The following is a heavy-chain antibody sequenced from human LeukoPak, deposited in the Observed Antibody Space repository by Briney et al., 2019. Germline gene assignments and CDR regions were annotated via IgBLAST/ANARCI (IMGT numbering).Heavy chain of an antibody. CDR1: GGSTSSYY. J-gene: IGHJ4*02. CDR2: IYYSGST. V-gene: IGHV4-59*08. CDR3: ARHSGAGTGFVY. D-gene: IGHD6-19*01. Sequence: PSETLSLTCTVFGGSTSSYYWSWIRQPPGKGLEWIGYIYYSGSTNYNPSLKSRLTISIDTSKNQFSLKLSSVTAADTAVYYRARHSGAGTGFVYWGQGTLVTVSS.